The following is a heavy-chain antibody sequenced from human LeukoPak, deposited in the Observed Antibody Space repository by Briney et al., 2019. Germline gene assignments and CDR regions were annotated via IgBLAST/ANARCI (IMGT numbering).Heavy chain of an antibody. Sequence: SETLSLTCTVSGGSISSYYWSWIRQPPGKGLEWIGYIYYSGSTNYNPSLKSPVTISIDTSKNQFSLKLSSVTAADTAVYYCASEGGSGTYGGFDPWGPGTLVTVSS. J-gene: IGHJ5*02. V-gene: IGHV4-59*08. D-gene: IGHD3-10*01. CDR1: GGSISSYY. CDR3: ASEGGSGTYGGFDP. CDR2: IYYSGST.